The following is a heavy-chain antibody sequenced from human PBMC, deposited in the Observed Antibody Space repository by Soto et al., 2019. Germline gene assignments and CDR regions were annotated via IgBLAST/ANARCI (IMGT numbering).Heavy chain of an antibody. J-gene: IGHJ4*02. CDR2: ISYDGINK. D-gene: IGHD2-2*01. V-gene: IGHV3-30*18. CDR3: AKDIHAYAYGDH. Sequence: QVQLVESGGGVVQPGRSLRLSCAASGFSFSRYGMHWVRQAPGKGLEWVAVISYDGINKYYADSVKGRFTISRDNSKNTLYLQMNSVSVEDTAVDYCAKDIHAYAYGDHWGQGTLVTVSS. CDR1: GFSFSRYG.